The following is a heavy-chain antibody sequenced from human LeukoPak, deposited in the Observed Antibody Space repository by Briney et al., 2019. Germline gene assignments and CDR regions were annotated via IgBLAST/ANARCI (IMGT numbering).Heavy chain of an antibody. Sequence: PSETLSLTCAVSGGSFSANYWSWIRQPPGEGPEWIGEINHTGRTNYNPSLKSRVTISVDMSKNQFSLKLSSVTAADTAVYYCARGFYIAKNAGVFDIWGQGTMVTVSS. V-gene: IGHV4-34*01. J-gene: IGHJ3*02. D-gene: IGHD1-1*01. CDR1: GGSFSANY. CDR3: ARGFYIAKNAGVFDI. CDR2: INHTGRT.